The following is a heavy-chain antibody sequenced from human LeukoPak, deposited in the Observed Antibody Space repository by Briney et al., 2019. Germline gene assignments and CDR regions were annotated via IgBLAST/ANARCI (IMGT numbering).Heavy chain of an antibody. D-gene: IGHD1-7*01. CDR1: GGSISSSRYY. CDR2: IYCSGST. V-gene: IGHV4-39*01. Sequence: SETLSLTCTVSGGSISSSRYYWGWIGQPLGKGREWIRSIYCSGSTYYNPSLKSQVTISVDTSKNQFSLKLSSVTAADTAVYYCARRYNWNYWFDPWGQGTLVTVSS. J-gene: IGHJ5*02. CDR3: ARRYNWNYWFDP.